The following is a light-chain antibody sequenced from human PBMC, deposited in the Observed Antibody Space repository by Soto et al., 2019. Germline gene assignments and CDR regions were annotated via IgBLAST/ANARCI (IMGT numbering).Light chain of an antibody. CDR1: GSDVGGYRY. CDR2: EVS. CDR3: SSYSSSNIYL. Sequence: QSALTQPASVSGSPGQSITISCTGTGSDVGGYRYVAWYQQRPGKAPKLVIQEVSNRPSGISDRFSGSKSGNTASLTISGLQADDEADYYCSSYSSSNIYLFGTGTQ. V-gene: IGLV2-14*01. J-gene: IGLJ1*01.